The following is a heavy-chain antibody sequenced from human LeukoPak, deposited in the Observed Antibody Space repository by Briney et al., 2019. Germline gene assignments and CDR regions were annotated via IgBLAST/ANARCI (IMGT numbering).Heavy chain of an antibody. Sequence: PGGSLRLSCAASGFIFSDHYMDWVRQAPGKGLEWVGRIRNKANSYTTEYAASVKGRFTISRDDSKNSLYLQVNSLKTEDTAVYYCARVSGGTWGSLDYWGQGTLSPSPQ. CDR2: IRNKANSYTT. D-gene: IGHD3-16*01. J-gene: IGHJ4*02. CDR1: GFIFSDHY. CDR3: ARVSGGTWGSLDY. V-gene: IGHV3-72*01.